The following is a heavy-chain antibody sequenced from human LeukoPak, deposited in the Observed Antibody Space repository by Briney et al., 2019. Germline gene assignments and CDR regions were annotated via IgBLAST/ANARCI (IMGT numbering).Heavy chain of an antibody. D-gene: IGHD6-6*01. CDR1: GGSISSSSYY. CDR3: ARIIAARLIRRLAPVAIDY. CDR2: IYYSGST. V-gene: IGHV4-39*01. J-gene: IGHJ4*02. Sequence: SETLSLTCTVSGGSISSSSYYWGWIRQPPGKGLEWIRSIYYSGSTYYNPSLKSRVTISVDTSKNQFSLKLSSVTAADTAVYYCARIIAARLIRRLAPVAIDYWGQGTLVTVSS.